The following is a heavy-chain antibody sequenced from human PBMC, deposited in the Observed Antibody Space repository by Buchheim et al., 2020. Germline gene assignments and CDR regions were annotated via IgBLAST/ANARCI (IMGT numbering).Heavy chain of an antibody. Sequence: QLQLQESGPGLVKPSETLSLTCSVSGGSINSSNYYWGWIRQPPGKGLEWIGSIYYTGSTYYNPPLKSRVSISLDTSKKQFSLMLSSVTAADTAVYSCARVGITLAVPYYTWFDPWGLGTL. V-gene: IGHV4-39*07. D-gene: IGHD6-19*01. J-gene: IGHJ5*02. CDR3: ARVGITLAVPYYTWFDP. CDR2: IYYTGST. CDR1: GGSINSSNYY.